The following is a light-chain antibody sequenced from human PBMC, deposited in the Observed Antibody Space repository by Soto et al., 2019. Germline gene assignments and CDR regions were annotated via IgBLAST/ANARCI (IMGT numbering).Light chain of an antibody. J-gene: IGLJ2*01. CDR3: CSYAGSSTVV. Sequence: QSVLTQPASVSGSPGQSITISCTGTSSDVGSYNLVSWYQQHPGKAPKLMIYEGSKRPSGVSNRFSGSKSGNTASLTISGLQAEDEADYYCCSYAGSSTVVFGGGTHLTVL. CDR2: EGS. V-gene: IGLV2-23*01. CDR1: SSDVGSYNL.